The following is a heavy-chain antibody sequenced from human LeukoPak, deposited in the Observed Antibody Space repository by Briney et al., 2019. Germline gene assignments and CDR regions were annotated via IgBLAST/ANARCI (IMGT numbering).Heavy chain of an antibody. V-gene: IGHV4-39*07. Sequence: SETLSLTCTVSGGSISSSSYYWSWIRQPPGKGLEWIGSIYYSGSTYYNPSLKSRVTISVDTSKNQFSLKLSSVTAADTAVYYRARGDYYDSSGYPGYYYMDVWGKGTTVTISS. CDR3: ARGDYYDSSGYPGYYYMDV. CDR1: GGSISSSSYY. CDR2: IYYSGST. D-gene: IGHD3-22*01. J-gene: IGHJ6*03.